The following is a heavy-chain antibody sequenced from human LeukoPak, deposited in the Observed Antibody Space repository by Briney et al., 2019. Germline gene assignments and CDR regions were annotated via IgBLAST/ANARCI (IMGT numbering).Heavy chain of an antibody. CDR3: ARDRRMVRGVTTYYYGMDV. CDR2: INHSGST. D-gene: IGHD3-10*01. V-gene: IGHV4-34*01. J-gene: IGHJ6*04. Sequence: SETLSLTCAVYGGSFSGYYWSWIRQPPGKGLEWIGEINHSGSTNYNPSLKSRVTISVDTSKNQFSLKLSSVTAADTAVYYCARDRRMVRGVTTYYYGMDVWGKGATVTVSS. CDR1: GGSFSGYY.